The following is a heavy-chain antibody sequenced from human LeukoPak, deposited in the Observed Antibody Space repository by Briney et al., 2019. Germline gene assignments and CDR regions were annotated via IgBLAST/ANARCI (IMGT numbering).Heavy chain of an antibody. Sequence: SETLSLTCTVSGXSISGYYWSWIRQPPGKGLECIGYIYYSGSTNYNPSLKSRVTISVDTSRNQLSLKLTSVTAADTAVYYCAKVSDRDSSGYYWGFEYWGQGTLVTVSS. J-gene: IGHJ4*02. CDR2: IYYSGST. CDR3: AKVSDRDSSGYYWGFEY. D-gene: IGHD3-22*01. CDR1: GXSISGYY. V-gene: IGHV4-59*08.